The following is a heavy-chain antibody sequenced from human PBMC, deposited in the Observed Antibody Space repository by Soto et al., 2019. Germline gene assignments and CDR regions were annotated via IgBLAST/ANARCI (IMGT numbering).Heavy chain of an antibody. CDR3: ARHRARNWFDP. J-gene: IGHJ5*02. CDR1: GGSISSSSYY. Sequence: SETLSLTFIVSGGSISSSSYYWGWIRQPPGKGLEWIGSIYYSGSTYYNPSLKSRGTISVDTSKNQFSLKLRSVTAADTAVFYCARHRARNWFDPWGQGTLVTVSS. D-gene: IGHD6-6*01. CDR2: IYYSGST. V-gene: IGHV4-39*01.